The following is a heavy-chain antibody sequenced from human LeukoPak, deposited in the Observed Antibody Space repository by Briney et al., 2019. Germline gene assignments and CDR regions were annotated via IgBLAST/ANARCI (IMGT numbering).Heavy chain of an antibody. CDR3: AKDYDILTGFDY. CDR2: ISGSGAST. Sequence: GGSLRLSCAASGFIFSNYGLNWVRQAPGKGLEWVAHISGSGASTYYADSVKGRFTFSRDNSKNTLFLQMNSLTAEDTAVYYCAKDYDILTGFDYWGQGTLVTVSS. V-gene: IGHV3-23*01. D-gene: IGHD3-9*01. J-gene: IGHJ4*02. CDR1: GFIFSNYG.